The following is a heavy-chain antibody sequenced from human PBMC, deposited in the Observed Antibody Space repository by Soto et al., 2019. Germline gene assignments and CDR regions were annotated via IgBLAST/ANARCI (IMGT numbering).Heavy chain of an antibody. CDR2: INHSGST. Sequence: QVQLQQWGAGLLKPSETLSLTCAVYGGSFSGYYWSWIRQPPGKGLEWIGEINHSGSTNYNPSLKSRVTISVDTSKNQFSLKLSSVTAADTAVYYCARGLSYGDYPRRFDHWGQGTLVTVSS. CDR1: GGSFSGYY. V-gene: IGHV4-34*01. D-gene: IGHD4-17*01. CDR3: ARGLSYGDYPRRFDH. J-gene: IGHJ4*02.